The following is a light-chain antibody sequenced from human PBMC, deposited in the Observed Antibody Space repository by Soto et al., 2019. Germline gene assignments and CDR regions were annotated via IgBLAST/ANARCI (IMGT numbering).Light chain of an antibody. CDR1: QGIGKD. CDR2: GAS. V-gene: IGKV1-6*01. CDR3: LQDLNYPWT. J-gene: IGKJ1*01. Sequence: AIEMAQSPCSLAASVGDTVTITCRARQGIGKDLAWFQQRPGKAPKLLIYGASGLQTGVPSRFSGSGSGTDFTLTISGLQPEDFATYFSLQDLNYPWTFGQGTKVDIK.